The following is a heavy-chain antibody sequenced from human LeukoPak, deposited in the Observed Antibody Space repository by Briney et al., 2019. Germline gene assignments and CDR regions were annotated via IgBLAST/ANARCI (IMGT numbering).Heavy chain of an antibody. CDR2: IIPIFGTA. CDR1: GGTFSSYA. Sequence: SVKVSCKASGGTFSSYAISWVRQAPGQGLERMGGIIPIFGTANYAQKFQGRVTITADESTSTAYMELSSLRSEDTAVYYCARVGDGLNDAFDIWGRGTMVTVSS. J-gene: IGHJ3*02. V-gene: IGHV1-69*13. CDR3: ARVGDGLNDAFDI. D-gene: IGHD5-24*01.